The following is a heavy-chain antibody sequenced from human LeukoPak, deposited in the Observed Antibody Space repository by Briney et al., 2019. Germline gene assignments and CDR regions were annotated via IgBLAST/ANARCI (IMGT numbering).Heavy chain of an antibody. V-gene: IGHV5-51*01. Sequence: GESLQISCQGSGSSFTSYWIAWVRPVPGKGLEWMGITYPGGSDTRYSPSFQGQVTISVDKSINTAYLQWSSLKASDTAMYYCARLYCSGSTCYMGVDYWGQGTLVTVSS. CDR3: ARLYCSGSTCYMGVDY. D-gene: IGHD2-15*01. J-gene: IGHJ4*02. CDR2: TYPGGSDT. CDR1: GSSFTSYW.